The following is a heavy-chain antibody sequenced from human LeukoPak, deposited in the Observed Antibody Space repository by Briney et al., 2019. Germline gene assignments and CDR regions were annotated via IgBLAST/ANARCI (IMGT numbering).Heavy chain of an antibody. CDR1: GYTFTSYG. J-gene: IGHJ4*02. D-gene: IGHD3-3*01. Sequence: ASVKVSCKASGYTFTSYGLTWVRQAPGQRLEWMGWISGYNGITHYTQKLQGRVTMTTGTSTSTAYLELRSLRSDDTAVYYCARDYYDFWSGYSNPLAYWGQGTLVTVSS. V-gene: IGHV1-18*01. CDR3: ARDYYDFWSGYSNPLAY. CDR2: ISGYNGIT.